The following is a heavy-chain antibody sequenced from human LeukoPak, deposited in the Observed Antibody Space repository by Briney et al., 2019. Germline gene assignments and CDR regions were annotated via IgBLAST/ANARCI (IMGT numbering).Heavy chain of an antibody. CDR3: ARGIGYSYAKSHDY. J-gene: IGHJ4*02. CDR1: GGSFSGYY. CDR2: INHSGST. V-gene: IGHV4-34*01. Sequence: PSETLSLTCAVYGGSFSGYYWSWIRQPPGKGLEWIGEINHSGSTNYNPSLKSRVTISVDTSKNQFSLKLSSVTAADTAVYYCARGIGYSYAKSHDYWGQGTLVSVSS. D-gene: IGHD5-18*01.